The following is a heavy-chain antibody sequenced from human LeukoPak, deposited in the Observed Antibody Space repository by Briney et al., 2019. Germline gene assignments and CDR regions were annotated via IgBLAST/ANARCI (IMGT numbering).Heavy chain of an antibody. V-gene: IGHV4-59*08. CDR3: ARGGTDFDY. Sequence: SETLSLTCTVSGGSMSSYYWSWIRQAPGRGLEWIGHIYYSGATNYNPSLESRVTISVDTSKNQFSLKLTSVTATDTALYYCARGGTDFDYWGQGTLVTVSS. CDR2: IYYSGAT. CDR1: GGSMSSYY. J-gene: IGHJ4*02. D-gene: IGHD2-15*01.